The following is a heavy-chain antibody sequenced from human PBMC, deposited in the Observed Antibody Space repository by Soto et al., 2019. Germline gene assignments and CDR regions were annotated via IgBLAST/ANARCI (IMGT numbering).Heavy chain of an antibody. D-gene: IGHD3-10*01. CDR2: ISAYNGNT. J-gene: IGHJ5*02. Sequence: GASVKVSCKACGYTFTSYGISWVRQAPGQGLEWMGWISAYNGNTNYAQKFQGRVTITADKSTSTAYMELSSLRSEDTAVYYCARDMVRGVIIRQGWFDPWG. CDR1: GYTFTSYG. V-gene: IGHV1-18*01. CDR3: ARDMVRGVIIRQGWFDP.